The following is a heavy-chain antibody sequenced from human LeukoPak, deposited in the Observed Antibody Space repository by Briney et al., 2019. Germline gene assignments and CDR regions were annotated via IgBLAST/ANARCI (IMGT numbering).Heavy chain of an antibody. V-gene: IGHV3-7*04. Sequence: GGSLRLSCSASGFTFSRYAMHWVRQAPGKGLEWVANIKQDGSEKYYVDSVKGRFTISRDNAKNSLYLQMSSLRAEDTAVYYCARDLGSWYYFDYWGQGTLVTVSS. CDR1: GFTFSRYA. CDR2: IKQDGSEK. D-gene: IGHD1-26*01. J-gene: IGHJ4*02. CDR3: ARDLGSWYYFDY.